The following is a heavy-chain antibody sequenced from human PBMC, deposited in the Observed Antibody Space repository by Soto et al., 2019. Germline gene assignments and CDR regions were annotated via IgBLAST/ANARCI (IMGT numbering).Heavy chain of an antibody. CDR2: IRQDGDEK. CDR1: GFTFSSHW. D-gene: IGHD3-3*01. CDR3: ARGTIFGVAHRYHFDS. J-gene: IGHJ5*01. V-gene: IGHV3-7*03. Sequence: PGGSLRLSCAASGFTFSSHWMSWVRQAPGKGLEWVANIRQDGDEKYYVDSVKGRFTISRDNAKNSLYLQMNSLRGEDTAVYYCARGTIFGVAHRYHFDSWGQGTLVTVSS.